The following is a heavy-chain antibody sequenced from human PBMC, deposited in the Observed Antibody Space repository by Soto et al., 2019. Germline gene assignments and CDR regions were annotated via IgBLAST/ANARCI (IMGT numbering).Heavy chain of an antibody. CDR3: ARHRGDSGLIHGMDV. CDR1: GYSFISYC. J-gene: IGHJ6*02. CDR2: IDPSDSYT. V-gene: IGHV5-10-1*01. Sequence: GELLQISCKGSGYSFISYCISWVRQMHGKGLEWMGRIDPSDSYTNYSPSFQGHLTISADKSISTAYLQWSSLKASDTAMYYCARHRGDSGLIHGMDVWGQGTTVTVSS. D-gene: IGHD2-21*02.